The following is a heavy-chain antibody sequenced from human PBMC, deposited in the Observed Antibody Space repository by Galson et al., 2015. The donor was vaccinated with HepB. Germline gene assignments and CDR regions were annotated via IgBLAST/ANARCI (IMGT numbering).Heavy chain of an antibody. Sequence: SLRLSCAASGFTFDDYTMHWVRQAPGKGLEWVSLISWDGGSTYYADSVKGRFTISRDNSKNSLYLQMNSLRTEDTALYYCAKSRLPYYYYGMDVWGQGTTVTVSS. CDR3: AKSRLPYYYYGMDV. V-gene: IGHV3-43*01. J-gene: IGHJ6*02. CDR1: GFTFDDYT. CDR2: ISWDGGST.